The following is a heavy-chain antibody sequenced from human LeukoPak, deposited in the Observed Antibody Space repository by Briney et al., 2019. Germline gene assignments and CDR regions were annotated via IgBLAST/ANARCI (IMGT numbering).Heavy chain of an antibody. CDR3: ARDLRKGAYFDY. CDR2: IWYDGSDN. V-gene: IGHV3-33*08. Sequence: GGSLRLSCAASGFTFTTYEMNWVRQAPGKGLEWVALIWYDGSDNYYVDSVKGRFTISRDNSKNTLYLQMNGLRADDTAVYYCARDLRKGAYFDYWGQGPLVTVSS. D-gene: IGHD3-16*01. J-gene: IGHJ4*02. CDR1: GFTFTTYE.